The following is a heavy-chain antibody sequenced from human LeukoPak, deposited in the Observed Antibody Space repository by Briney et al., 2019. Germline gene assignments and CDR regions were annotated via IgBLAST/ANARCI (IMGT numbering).Heavy chain of an antibody. CDR1: GGSIGSFY. D-gene: IGHD5-18*01. CDR2: IYYGGNT. V-gene: IGHV4-59*01. J-gene: IGHJ4*02. CDR3: ARGRVDTVLAH. Sequence: SETLSLTCSVSGGSIGSFYWSWIRQPPGEGLEWIGYIYYGGNTNYNPSLKSRVTISVDTSKNQFSLKVSSVTAADTVVYYCARGRVDTVLAHWGQGTLVTVSS.